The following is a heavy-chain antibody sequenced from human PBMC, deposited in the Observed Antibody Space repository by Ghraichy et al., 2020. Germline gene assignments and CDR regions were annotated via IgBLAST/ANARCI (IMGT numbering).Heavy chain of an antibody. CDR1: GLEENT. D-gene: IGHD2-15*01. CDR3: ARGDIGGRSLLDY. Sequence: GGSLRLSTADSGLEENTYELQSRDSTSDAGLWWKKKISSSSRTIFYADSVKGRFTISRDNAKNSLYLQMNSLRDEDTAVYYCARGDIGGRSLLDYWGQGTL. CDR2: ISSSSRTI. J-gene: IGHJ4*02. V-gene: IGHV3-48*02.